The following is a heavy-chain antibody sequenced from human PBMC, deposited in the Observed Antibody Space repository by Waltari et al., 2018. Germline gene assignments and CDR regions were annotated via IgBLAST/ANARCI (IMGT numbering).Heavy chain of an antibody. Sequence: QVQLQESGPGLVKPSETLSLTCTVSGGSISSYYWSWIRQPAGKGLEWIGRIYTSGSTNYNPSLKSRVTISVDTSKNQFSLKLSSVTAADTAVYYCASGPAATTPKYYYYYYYMDVWGKGTTVTISS. CDR1: GGSISSYY. CDR3: ASGPAATTPKYYYYYYYMDV. D-gene: IGHD2-2*01. CDR2: IYTSGST. J-gene: IGHJ6*03. V-gene: IGHV4-4*07.